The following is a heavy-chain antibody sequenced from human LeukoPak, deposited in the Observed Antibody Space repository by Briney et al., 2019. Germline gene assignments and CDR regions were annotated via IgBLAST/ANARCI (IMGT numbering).Heavy chain of an antibody. V-gene: IGHV3-30*18. Sequence: GKSLRLSCGASGFSFSSYVMHWVRQAPGKGLEWVAVISYDGSNTYHADSVKGRFTISRDNSGNTLYLQMNSLRAEDTAVYYCAKVNTLGGVIASHYYGMDVWGQGTTVTVSS. CDR1: GFSFSSYV. CDR3: AKVNTLGGVIASHYYGMDV. CDR2: ISYDGSNT. J-gene: IGHJ6*02. D-gene: IGHD3-16*02.